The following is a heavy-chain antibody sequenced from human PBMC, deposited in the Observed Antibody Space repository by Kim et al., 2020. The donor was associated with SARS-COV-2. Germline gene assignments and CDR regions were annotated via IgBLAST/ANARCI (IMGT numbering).Heavy chain of an antibody. D-gene: IGHD6-19*01. V-gene: IGHV3-49*04. CDR2: IRSKAYGGTT. J-gene: IGHJ3*02. Sequence: GGSLRLSCTASGFTFGDYAMSWVRQAPGKGLEWVGFIRSKAYGGTTEYAASVKGRFTISRDDSKSIAYLQMNSLKTEDTAVYYCTRGTPRIEQWLVDAFDIWGQGTMVTVSS. CDR1: GFTFGDYA. CDR3: TRGTPRIEQWLVDAFDI.